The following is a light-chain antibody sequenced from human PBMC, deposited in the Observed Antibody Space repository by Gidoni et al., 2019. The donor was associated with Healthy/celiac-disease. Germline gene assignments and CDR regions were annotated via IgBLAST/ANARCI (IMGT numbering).Light chain of an antibody. J-gene: IGKJ2*02. CDR2: AAS. Sequence: DIQMTQSPSALSASVGDRVTITCRASQSISSYLNWYQQKPVKAPKLLIYAASSLQSGVPSRFSGSGSGTDFTLTISSLQPEVFATYSCQQSYSTQCTFGQGTKLEIK. V-gene: IGKV1-39*01. CDR1: QSISSY. CDR3: QQSYSTQCT.